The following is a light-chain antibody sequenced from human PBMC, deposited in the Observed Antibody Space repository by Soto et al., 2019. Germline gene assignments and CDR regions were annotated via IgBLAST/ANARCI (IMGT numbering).Light chain of an antibody. CDR1: SSDVGGYNY. J-gene: IGLJ1*01. CDR3: SSYAGSNNLL. V-gene: IGLV2-8*01. CDR2: EVS. Sequence: QSALTQPPSASGSPGQSVAISCTGTSSDVGGYNYVSWYQQHPGKAPKLMIYEVSKRPSGVPDRLSGSKSGNTASLTVSGLQAEDEAEYYCSSYAGSNNLLFGTGTKLTVL.